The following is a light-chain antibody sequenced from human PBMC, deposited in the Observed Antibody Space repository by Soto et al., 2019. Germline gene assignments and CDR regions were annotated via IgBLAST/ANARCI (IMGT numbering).Light chain of an antibody. CDR1: KNVIGVYDF. CDR3: TTYAGRNTYV. Sequence: QSALTPPPSASGSRGQSVTISCTGTKNVIGVYDFDSWYQHHSGQAHRLIIYEAVQRPSRDPARFSGSKSANTAPLTVSGLQAANEADYCCTTYAGRNTYVFGSGTKVTVL. CDR2: EAV. V-gene: IGLV2-8*01. J-gene: IGLJ1*01.